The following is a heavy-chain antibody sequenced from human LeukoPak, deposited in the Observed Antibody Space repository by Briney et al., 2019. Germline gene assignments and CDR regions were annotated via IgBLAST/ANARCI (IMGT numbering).Heavy chain of an antibody. D-gene: IGHD3-16*01. Sequence: ASVKVSRKASGYTFTGYYMHWVRQAPGQGLEWMGWINPNSGGTNYAQKFQGRVTMTRDTSTSTVYMELSSLRSEDTAVYYCARPTLRDATGGPFDYWSQGTLVTVSS. CDR3: ARPTLRDATGGPFDY. CDR1: GYTFTGYY. CDR2: INPNSGGT. J-gene: IGHJ4*02. V-gene: IGHV1-2*02.